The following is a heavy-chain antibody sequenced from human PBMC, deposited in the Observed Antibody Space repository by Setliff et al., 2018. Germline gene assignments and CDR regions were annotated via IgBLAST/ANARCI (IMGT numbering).Heavy chain of an antibody. CDR3: ARGRYCTTLSCPYYFDY. CDR2: MNPNSGNT. CDR1: GYTFTSYD. J-gene: IGHJ4*02. V-gene: IGHV1-8*02. Sequence: ASVKVSCKASGYTFTSYDINWMRQASGQGLEWMGWMNPNSGNTGYAQKFQGRVTMTRNTSISTVYMELNSLRSEDTAVYYCARGRYCTTLSCPYYFDYWGQGTLVTVSS. D-gene: IGHD2-8*01.